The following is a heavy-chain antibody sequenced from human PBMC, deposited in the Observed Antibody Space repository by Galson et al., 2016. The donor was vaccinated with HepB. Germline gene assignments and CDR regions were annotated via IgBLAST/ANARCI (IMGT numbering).Heavy chain of an antibody. CDR1: AGSIRRSDW. D-gene: IGHD3-10*01. Sequence: ETLSLTCLISAGSIRRSDWWTWVRQPPGMGLEWIGEIFHGGNTNYNPSLKSRVTISLDESKNQFSLKLTSVTAADTALYYYARVGFRGLFDVWGQGILVTVSS. J-gene: IGHJ4*02. CDR3: ARVGFRGLFDV. CDR2: IFHGGNT. V-gene: IGHV4/OR15-8*02.